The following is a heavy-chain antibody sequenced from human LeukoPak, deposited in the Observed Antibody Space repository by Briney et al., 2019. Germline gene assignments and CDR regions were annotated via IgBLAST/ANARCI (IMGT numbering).Heavy chain of an antibody. CDR3: ARVAYYDGFDI. D-gene: IGHD3-10*01. Sequence: PGGSLRLSCAASGFTFSDYWMHWVRQVPGKGLVWVSYMNSDGSTTTYADSVKGRFTISRDNAKNTLYLQMNSLRAEDTAVYYCARVAYYDGFDIWGQGTMVTVSS. CDR2: MNSDGSTT. CDR1: GFTFSDYW. J-gene: IGHJ3*02. V-gene: IGHV3-74*01.